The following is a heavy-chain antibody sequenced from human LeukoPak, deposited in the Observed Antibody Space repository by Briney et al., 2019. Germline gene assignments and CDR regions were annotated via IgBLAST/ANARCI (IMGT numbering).Heavy chain of an antibody. CDR3: ARAGIAAAAGAFDI. CDR2: ISAYNGNT. J-gene: IGHJ3*02. CDR1: GYTFTSYG. Sequence: ASVKVSCKASGYTFTSYGISWVRQALGQGLEWMGWISAYNGNTNYAQKLQGRVTMTTDTSTSTAYMELRSLRSDDTAVYYCARAGIAAAAGAFDIWGQGTMVTVSS. D-gene: IGHD6-13*01. V-gene: IGHV1-18*01.